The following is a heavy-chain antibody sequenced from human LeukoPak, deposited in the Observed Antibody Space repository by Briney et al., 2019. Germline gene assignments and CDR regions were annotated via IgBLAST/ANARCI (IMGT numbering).Heavy chain of an antibody. Sequence: ASVKVSCKASGYTFTGYYMHWVRQAPGLGLEWMGWINPNSGGTNYAQKFQGGVTMTRDTSISTAYMELSRLRSDDTAVYYCARGSFLYYDSSGAKPFDYWGQGTLVTVSS. V-gene: IGHV1-2*02. D-gene: IGHD3-22*01. CDR3: ARGSFLYYDSSGAKPFDY. CDR2: INPNSGGT. J-gene: IGHJ4*02. CDR1: GYTFTGYY.